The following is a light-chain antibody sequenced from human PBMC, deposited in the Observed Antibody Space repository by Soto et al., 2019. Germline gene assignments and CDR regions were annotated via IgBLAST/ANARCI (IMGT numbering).Light chain of an antibody. CDR1: QSAGNF. V-gene: IGKV3-11*01. CDR2: DAS. CDR3: QQRSNWPPIT. J-gene: IGKJ5*01. Sequence: EIVMTQSPATLSVSPGETASLSCRASQSAGNFLAWYQQKPGQAPRLLIYDASDRAAGIPGRFSGSGSGTDFTLTISSLEPEDFAIYYCQQRSNWPPITFGQGTRLEIK.